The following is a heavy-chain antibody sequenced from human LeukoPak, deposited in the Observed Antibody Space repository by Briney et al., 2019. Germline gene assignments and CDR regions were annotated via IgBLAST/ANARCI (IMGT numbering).Heavy chain of an antibody. CDR1: GFTFSSYG. Sequence: GGSLRLSCAASGFTFSSYGMHWVRQAPGKGLEWVAVISYDGSNKYYADSVKGRFTISRDNSKNTLYLQMNSLRAEDTAVYYCARAFGIKSDNGEWFDPWGQGTLVTVSS. CDR3: ARAFGIKSDNGEWFDP. D-gene: IGHD3-16*01. V-gene: IGHV3-30*03. J-gene: IGHJ5*02. CDR2: ISYDGSNK.